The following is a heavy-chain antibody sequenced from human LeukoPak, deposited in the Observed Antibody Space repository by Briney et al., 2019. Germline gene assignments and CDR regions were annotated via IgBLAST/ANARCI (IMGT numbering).Heavy chain of an antibody. D-gene: IGHD3-16*01. V-gene: IGHV3-7*03. Sequence: GGSLRLSCAASGFTFSSYWMSWVRQAPGKGLEWVANIKQDGSEKYYVDSVMGRFTISRDNAKNSLYLQMNSLRAEDTALYYCPRDLFLGGGFLGYWGQGTLVTVSS. CDR1: GFTFSSYW. J-gene: IGHJ4*02. CDR3: PRDLFLGGGFLGY. CDR2: IKQDGSEK.